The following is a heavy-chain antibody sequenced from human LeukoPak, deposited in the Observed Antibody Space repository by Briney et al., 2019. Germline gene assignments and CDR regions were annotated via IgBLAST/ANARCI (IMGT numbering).Heavy chain of an antibody. Sequence: ASVKVSCKASGYTFTSYGISWVRQGPGQGVEWMGWISAYNGNTNYAQKFPGRVTMTTDTSTTTAYMELRRLRPEDTAVYYCARGYGGAAAVINFDYWGQGTLVTVSS. CDR2: ISAYNGNT. CDR3: ARGYGGAAAVINFDY. J-gene: IGHJ4*02. D-gene: IGHD6-13*01. CDR1: GYTFTSYG. V-gene: IGHV1-18*01.